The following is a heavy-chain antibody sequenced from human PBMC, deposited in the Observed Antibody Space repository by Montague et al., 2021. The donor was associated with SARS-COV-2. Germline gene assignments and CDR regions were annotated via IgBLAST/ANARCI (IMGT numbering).Heavy chain of an antibody. J-gene: IGHJ3*02. CDR2: VHYTGTT. CDR1: GGSITASRYD. D-gene: IGHD1-1*01. CDR3: ARRRANAGSFDI. Sequence: SETLSLTCTVSGGSITASRYDWGWIRQPPGKGLEWIGSVHYTGTTSYNASLKSRLTISVDTSENQFSLKMTSVTASDTAVYYCARRRANAGSFDIWGQGTMVTVSS. V-gene: IGHV4-39*01.